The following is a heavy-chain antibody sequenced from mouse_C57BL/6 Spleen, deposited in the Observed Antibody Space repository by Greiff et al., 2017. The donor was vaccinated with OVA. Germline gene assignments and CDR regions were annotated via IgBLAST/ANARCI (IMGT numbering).Heavy chain of an antibody. CDR2: INPNNGGT. J-gene: IGHJ4*01. V-gene: IGHV1-22*01. D-gene: IGHD1-1*01. Sequence: VQLQQSGPELVKPGASVKMSCKASGYTFTDYYMHWVKQSHGKSLEWIGYINPNNGGTSYNQKFKGKATLTVNTSSSTAYMELRSLTSEDSAVYYCARVGLLLRSFAMDYWGEGTSVTVSS. CDR1: GYTFTDYY. CDR3: ARVGLLLRSFAMDY.